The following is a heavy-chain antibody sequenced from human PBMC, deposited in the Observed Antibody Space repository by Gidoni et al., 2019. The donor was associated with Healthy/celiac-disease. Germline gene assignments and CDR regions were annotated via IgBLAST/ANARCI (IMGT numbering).Heavy chain of an antibody. J-gene: IGHJ5*02. V-gene: IGHV3-33*01. CDR3: ARAYTVPNWFDP. D-gene: IGHD4-4*01. CDR2: IWYDGSNK. Sequence: QVQLVESGGGVVQPGRSLRLSCAASGFTFSSYGMHWVRQAPGKGLEWVAVIWYDGSNKYYADSVKGRFTISRDNYKNTLYLQMNSLRAEDTAVDYCARAYTVPNWFDPWGQGTLVTVSS. CDR1: GFTFSSYG.